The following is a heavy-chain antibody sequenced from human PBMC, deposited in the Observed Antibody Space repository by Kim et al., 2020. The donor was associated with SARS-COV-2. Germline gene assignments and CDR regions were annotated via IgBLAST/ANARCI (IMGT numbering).Heavy chain of an antibody. V-gene: IGHV7-4-1*02. D-gene: IGHD2-15*01. CDR3: ARVVAATPGGSYFDY. J-gene: IGHJ4*02. Sequence: QGFTGRFVFSLDTSVSTAYLQISSLKAEDTAVYYCARVVAATPGGSYFDYWGQGTLVTVSS.